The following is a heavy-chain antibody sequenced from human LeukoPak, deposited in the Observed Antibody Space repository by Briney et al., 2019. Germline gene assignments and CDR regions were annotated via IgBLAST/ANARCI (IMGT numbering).Heavy chain of an antibody. D-gene: IGHD1-1*01. CDR1: GGSISSSSYY. CDR2: NYYSGST. CDR3: AGLWVLYNWNDFGADYFDY. J-gene: IGHJ4*02. Sequence: SETLSLTCTVSGGSISSSSYYWGWIRQPTGKGLEWIERNYYSGSTYYNASLKSRVTLSVDTSKNQFSLKLSSVTAADTAVYYCAGLWVLYNWNDFGADYFDYWGQGTLVTVSS. V-gene: IGHV4-39*01.